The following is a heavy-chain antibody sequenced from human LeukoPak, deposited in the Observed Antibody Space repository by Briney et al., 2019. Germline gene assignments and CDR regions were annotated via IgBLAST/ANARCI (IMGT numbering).Heavy chain of an antibody. D-gene: IGHD3-9*01. J-gene: IGHJ4*02. CDR3: AREGPIFYYFDY. Sequence: GGSLRLSCAASGFTFSSYEMNGVRQAPGKGLEWVSYISSSGSTIYYADSVKGRFTISRDNAKNSLYLQMNSLRAEDTAVYYCAREGPIFYYFDYWGQGTLVTVSS. CDR1: GFTFSSYE. CDR2: ISSSGSTI. V-gene: IGHV3-48*03.